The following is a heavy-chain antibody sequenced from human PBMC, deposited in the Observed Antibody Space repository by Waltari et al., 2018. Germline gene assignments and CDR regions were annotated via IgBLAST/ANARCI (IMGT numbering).Heavy chain of an antibody. CDR1: LFPSNLYL. Sequence: EVQLVVSGGALVHPAGHLRLSRPASLFPSNLYLINWVRQAPGKGLEWVSYISSSSTTIYYADSVKGRFTISRDNAKNSLYLQMNSLRDEDTAVYYCARENYYGSGTYPMDVWGKGTTVTVSS. CDR2: ISSSSTTI. V-gene: IGHV3-48*02. J-gene: IGHJ6*04. D-gene: IGHD3-10*01. CDR3: ARENYYGSGTYPMDV.